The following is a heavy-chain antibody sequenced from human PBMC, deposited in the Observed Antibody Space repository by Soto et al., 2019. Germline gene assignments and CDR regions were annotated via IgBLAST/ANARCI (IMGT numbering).Heavy chain of an antibody. CDR1: GFTFSSYS. J-gene: IGHJ4*02. V-gene: IGHV3-21*01. CDR2: ISSTTNYI. Sequence: LRLSCAASGFTFSSYSLNWVRQAPGKGLEWVSSISSTTNYIYYADSMKGRFTVSRDNAKNSVYLDMNSLSAEDTAVYYCARESEGLTSNFDYSGQATRVTVVS. CDR3: ARESEGLTSNFDY.